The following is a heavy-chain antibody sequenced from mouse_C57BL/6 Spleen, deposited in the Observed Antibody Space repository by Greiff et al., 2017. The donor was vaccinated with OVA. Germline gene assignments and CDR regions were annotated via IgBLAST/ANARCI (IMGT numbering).Heavy chain of an antibody. CDR1: GYAFTNYL. CDR2: INPGSGGT. CDR3: ARFHSLYAMDY. J-gene: IGHJ4*01. Sequence: QVQLQQSGAELVRPGTSVKVSCKASGYAFTNYLIEWVKQRPGQGLEWIGVINPGSGGTNYNEKFKGKATLTADKSSSTAYMQLSSLTSEDSAVYFCARFHSLYAMDYWGQGTSVTVSS. V-gene: IGHV1-54*01.